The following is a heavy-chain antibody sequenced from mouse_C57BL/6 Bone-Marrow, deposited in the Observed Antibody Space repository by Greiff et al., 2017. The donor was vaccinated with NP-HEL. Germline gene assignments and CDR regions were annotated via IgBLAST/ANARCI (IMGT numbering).Heavy chain of an antibody. Sequence: QVTLKESGPGILQPSQTLSLTCSFSGFSLSTSGMGVGWIRQPSGKGLVWLAHIWWDDDKYYNPALKGRLTISKDTSKNQVFLKIANVDTADTATYYCARMYYYGSSSYWYFDVWGTGTTVTVSS. V-gene: IGHV8-8*01. CDR2: IWWDDDK. CDR1: GFSLSTSGMG. D-gene: IGHD1-1*01. J-gene: IGHJ1*03. CDR3: ARMYYYGSSSYWYFDV.